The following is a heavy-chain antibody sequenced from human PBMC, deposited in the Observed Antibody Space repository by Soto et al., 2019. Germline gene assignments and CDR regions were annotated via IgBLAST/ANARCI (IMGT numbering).Heavy chain of an antibody. D-gene: IGHD3-3*01. CDR1: GYTFTGYY. V-gene: IGHV1-2*04. J-gene: IGHJ6*03. CDR3: ARDKGFWSGYYGPDYYYYYMDV. CDR2: INPNSGGT. Sequence: GASVKVSCKASGYTFTGYYMHWVRQAPGQGLEWMGWINPNSGGTNYAQKFQGWVTMTRDASISTAYMELSRLRSDDTAVYYCARDKGFWSGYYGPDYYYYYMDVWGKGTTVTVSS.